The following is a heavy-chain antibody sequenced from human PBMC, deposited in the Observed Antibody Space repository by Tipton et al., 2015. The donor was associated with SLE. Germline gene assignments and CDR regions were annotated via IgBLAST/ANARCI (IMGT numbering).Heavy chain of an antibody. J-gene: IGHJ4*02. V-gene: IGHV4-59*12. Sequence: TLSLTCTVSGGSISSCYWSWIRQPPGKGLEWIGYIYYSGSTYYNPSLKSRVTISVDTSKNQFSLKLSSVTAADTAVYYCARGSPERVAGVDYWGQGTLVTVSS. CDR1: GGSISSCY. CDR2: IYYSGST. D-gene: IGHD2-15*01. CDR3: ARGSPERVAGVDY.